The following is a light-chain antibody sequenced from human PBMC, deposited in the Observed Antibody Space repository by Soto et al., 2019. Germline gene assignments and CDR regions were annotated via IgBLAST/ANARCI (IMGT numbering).Light chain of an antibody. CDR2: DAS. CDR3: QQRTNWPSWT. Sequence: EIVLTQSPATLSLSPGERATLSCRASQSVSSYLAWYQQKPGQAPRLLIYDASNRATGIPARFSGSGSGTDFTLTISSLEPEDFVVYYCQQRTNWPSWTFGQGTKVDNK. CDR1: QSVSSY. V-gene: IGKV3-11*01. J-gene: IGKJ1*01.